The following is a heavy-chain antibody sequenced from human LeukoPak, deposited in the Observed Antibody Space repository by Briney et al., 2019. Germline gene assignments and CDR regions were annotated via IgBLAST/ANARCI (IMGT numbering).Heavy chain of an antibody. CDR1: GGSISSYY. CDR3: ARFIDEIDNWFDP. CDR2: IYYSGST. J-gene: IGHJ5*02. Sequence: KPSETLSLTCTVSGGSISSYYWSWIRQPPGKGLEWIGYIYYSGSTNYNPSLKSRVTISVDTSKNQFSLKLSSVTAADTAVYYCARFIDEIDNWFDPWGQGTLVTVSS. D-gene: IGHD3-16*02. V-gene: IGHV4-59*01.